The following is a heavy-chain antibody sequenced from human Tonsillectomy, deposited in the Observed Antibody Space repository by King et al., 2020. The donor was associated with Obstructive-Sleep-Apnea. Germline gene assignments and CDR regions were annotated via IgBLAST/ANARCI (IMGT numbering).Heavy chain of an antibody. D-gene: IGHD6-13*01. J-gene: IGHJ3*02. Sequence: GQRGESGGGVVQHGRSLRLSCAASGFTFSSYAMHWVRQAPGKGLEWVAVISYDGSNKYYADSVKGRFTISRDNSKNTLYLQMNSLRAEDTAVYYCARDLRRIAAAGTGDAFDIWGQGTMVTVSS. CDR3: ARDLRRIAAAGTGDAFDI. CDR2: ISYDGSNK. V-gene: IGHV3-30*04. CDR1: GFTFSSYA.